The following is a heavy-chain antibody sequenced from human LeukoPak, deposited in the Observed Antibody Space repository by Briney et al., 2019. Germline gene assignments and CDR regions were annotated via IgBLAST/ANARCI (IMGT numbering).Heavy chain of an antibody. J-gene: IGHJ4*02. CDR2: IWNDGSNK. CDR1: GFTFSIYG. D-gene: IGHD3-10*01. V-gene: IGHV3-33*01. CDR3: ARASGPFDY. Sequence: GGSLRLSCAPSGFTFSIYGMHWARQAPGKGLEWVAVIWNDGSNKYYADSVKGRFTISRDNSKNTLYLQMNSLRAEDTAVYSCARASGPFDYWGQGTLVTVSS.